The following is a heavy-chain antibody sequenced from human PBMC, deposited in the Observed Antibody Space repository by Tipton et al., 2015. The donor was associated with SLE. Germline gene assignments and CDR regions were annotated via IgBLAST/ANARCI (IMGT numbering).Heavy chain of an antibody. CDR2: IKEDGSEK. CDR3: ARGKYYFDY. CDR1: GFTFMNNA. J-gene: IGHJ4*02. V-gene: IGHV3-7*01. Sequence: SLRLSCAASGFTFMNNAMNWVRQAPGKGLEWVANIKEDGSEKHYVDSVKDRLTISRDNAKNLLYLQMNSLRAEDTAVYYCARGKYYFDYWGQGALVTVSS.